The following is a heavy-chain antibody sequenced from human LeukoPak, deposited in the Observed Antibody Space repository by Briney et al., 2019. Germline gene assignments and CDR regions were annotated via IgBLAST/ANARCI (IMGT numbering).Heavy chain of an antibody. CDR2: IRYDGSNK. V-gene: IGHV3-30*02. D-gene: IGHD1-26*01. CDR1: GFTVSSNY. Sequence: GGSLRLSCAASGFTVSSNYMSWVRQAPGKGLEWVAFIRYDGSNKYYADSVKGRFTISRDNSKNTLYLQMNSLRAEDTAVYYCANEGLEWELGGDAFGIWGQGTMVTVSS. J-gene: IGHJ3*02. CDR3: ANEGLEWELGGDAFGI.